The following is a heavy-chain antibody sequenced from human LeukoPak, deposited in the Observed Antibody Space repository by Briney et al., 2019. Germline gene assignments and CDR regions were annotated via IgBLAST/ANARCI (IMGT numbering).Heavy chain of an antibody. CDR3: VKAIGRSGSYPYLFDY. CDR1: GFTFSSYA. V-gene: IGHV3-23*01. J-gene: IGHJ4*02. CDR2: ISGSGVST. Sequence: GGSLRLSCAASGFTFSSYAMSWVRQAPGKGLEWVSGISGSGVSTYYTDSVKGRFTISRDNSKNTLCLQMNSLRAEDTAVYYCVKAIGRSGSYPYLFDYWGQGTLVTVSS. D-gene: IGHD1-26*01.